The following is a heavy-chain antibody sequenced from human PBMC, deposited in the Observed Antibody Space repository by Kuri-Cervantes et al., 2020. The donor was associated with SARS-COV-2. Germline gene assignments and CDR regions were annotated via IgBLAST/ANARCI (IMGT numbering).Heavy chain of an antibody. CDR2: ISGSGGST. J-gene: IGHJ6*02. D-gene: IGHD5-18*01. V-gene: IGHV3-23*01. CDR3: ARDLSYGSNCYYGLDV. CDR1: GFTFSSYA. Sequence: LSLTCAASGFTFSSYAMSWVRQAPGKGLEWVAAISGSGGSTYYADSVKGRFTISRDNAKNSLYLQMNSLRAEDTAVYYCARDLSYGSNCYYGLDVWGQGTTVTVSS.